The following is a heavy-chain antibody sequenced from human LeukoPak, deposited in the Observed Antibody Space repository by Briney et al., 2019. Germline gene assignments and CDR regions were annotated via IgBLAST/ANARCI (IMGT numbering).Heavy chain of an antibody. V-gene: IGHV3-33*06. CDR3: AKVVRRVGAPYFDY. CDR2: IWYDGSNK. Sequence: GGSLRLSCAASGFTFSSYGMHWVRQAPGKGLEWVAVIWYDGSNKYYADSVKGRFTISRDNSKNTLYLQMNSLRAEDTAVYYCAKVVRRVGAPYFDYWGQGTLVTVSS. J-gene: IGHJ4*02. CDR1: GFTFSSYG. D-gene: IGHD1-26*01.